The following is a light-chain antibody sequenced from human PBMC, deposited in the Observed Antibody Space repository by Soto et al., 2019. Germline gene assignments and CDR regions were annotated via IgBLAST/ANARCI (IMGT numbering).Light chain of an antibody. CDR1: QSISSW. V-gene: IGKV1-5*03. J-gene: IGKJ2*01. CDR2: KAS. CDR3: HQYDSDPT. Sequence: DILMTQSPSTLSASVGDRVTITCRASQSISSWLAWYQQKSGKAPKLLIYKASNLESGVPSRFSGSGSGTDFTLTIHSLQPDDFATYYCHQYDSDPTFGQGTKL.